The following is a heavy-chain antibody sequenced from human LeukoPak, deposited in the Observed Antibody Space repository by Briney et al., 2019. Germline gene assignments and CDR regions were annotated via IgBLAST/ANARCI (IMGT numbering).Heavy chain of an antibody. J-gene: IGHJ4*02. Sequence: PSETLSLTCTVSGGSISSYYWSWIRQPPGKGLEWIGYIYYSGSTNYNPSLKSRVTISVDTSKNQFSLKLSSVTAADTAVYYCARSATYYGSGSYPDYWGQGTLVTVSS. V-gene: IGHV4-59*01. D-gene: IGHD3-10*01. CDR3: ARSATYYGSGSYPDY. CDR2: IYYSGST. CDR1: GGSISSYY.